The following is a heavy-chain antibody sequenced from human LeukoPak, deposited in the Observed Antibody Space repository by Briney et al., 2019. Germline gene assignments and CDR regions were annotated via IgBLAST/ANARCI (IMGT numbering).Heavy chain of an antibody. Sequence: ASVKVTCKTSGYTFTSYGITWVRQAPGQGLEWMGWVSAYADNTNYVQKIQGRVTMATDTSTSTAYMELRSLRSDDTAVYYCARDCIGCHGFDYWGQGTLVTVSS. J-gene: IGHJ4*02. V-gene: IGHV1-18*01. CDR1: GYTFTSYG. CDR3: ARDCIGCHGFDY. D-gene: IGHD2-15*01. CDR2: VSAYADNT.